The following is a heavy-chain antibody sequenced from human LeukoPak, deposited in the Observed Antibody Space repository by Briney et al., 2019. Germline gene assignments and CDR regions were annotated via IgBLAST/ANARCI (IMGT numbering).Heavy chain of an antibody. Sequence: ASVEVSCKASGYTFTGYYMHWVRQAPGQGLEWMGWINPNSGGTNYAQKLQGRVTMTRDTSISTAYMELSRLRSDDTAVYYCARVGTYCSSASCYGEVFDYWGQGTLVTVSS. D-gene: IGHD2-2*01. CDR2: INPNSGGT. J-gene: IGHJ4*02. CDR3: ARVGTYCSSASCYGEVFDY. V-gene: IGHV1-2*02. CDR1: GYTFTGYY.